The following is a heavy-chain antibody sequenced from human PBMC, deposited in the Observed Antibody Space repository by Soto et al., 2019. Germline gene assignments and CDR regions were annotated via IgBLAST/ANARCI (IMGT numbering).Heavy chain of an antibody. CDR3: ARDPRLHYYGSGSYPGYYGMDV. J-gene: IGHJ6*02. Sequence: QVQLQESGPGLVKPSETLSLTCTVSGGSVSSGSYYWSWIRQPPGKGLEWIGYIYYSGSTNYNPSLKSRVTIPLDTSKNQFSLKLSSVTAADTAVYYCARDPRLHYYGSGSYPGYYGMDVWGQGTTVTVSS. D-gene: IGHD3-10*01. CDR1: GGSVSSGSYY. V-gene: IGHV4-61*01. CDR2: IYYSGST.